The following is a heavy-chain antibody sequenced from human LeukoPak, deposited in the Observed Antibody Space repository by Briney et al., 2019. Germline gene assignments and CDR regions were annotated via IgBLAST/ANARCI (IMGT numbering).Heavy chain of an antibody. D-gene: IGHD6-13*01. CDR2: ISSSSSYI. Sequence: PGGSLRLSCAASRFTFSSYGMHWVRQAPGKGLEWVSSISSSSSYIYYADSVKGRFTISRDNAKNSLYLQMNSLRAEDTAVYYCARDRDSSSWYRRWFDPWGQGTLVTVSS. CDR1: RFTFSSYG. CDR3: ARDRDSSSWYRRWFDP. J-gene: IGHJ5*02. V-gene: IGHV3-21*01.